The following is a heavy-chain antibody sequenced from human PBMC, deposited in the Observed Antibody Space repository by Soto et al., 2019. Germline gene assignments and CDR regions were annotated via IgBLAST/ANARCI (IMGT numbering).Heavy chain of an antibody. CDR1: GFTFSDYY. CDR2: ISYGSSYT. Sequence: QVQLVESGGGLVKPGGTLRLSCTGSGFTFSDYYMTWIRQAPGKGLEWVSYISYGSSYTKYADSVKGRFTISRDNAKNSLFLQMNNLRTEDTAIYYCARDPNNSSSWWLDPWGQGALVTVSS. V-gene: IGHV3-11*06. D-gene: IGHD3-22*01. J-gene: IGHJ5*02. CDR3: ARDPNNSSSWWLDP.